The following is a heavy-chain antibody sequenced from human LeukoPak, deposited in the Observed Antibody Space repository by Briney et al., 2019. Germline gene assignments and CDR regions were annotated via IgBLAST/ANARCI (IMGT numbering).Heavy chain of an antibody. Sequence: GRSLRLSCAASGVTFITYAMHWVRQAPGRGLEWVAFVSYDGSSKYYADSVKGRFTISRDNSKNTLCLQMNSLRPEDTAVYYCARDSYGMDVWGQGTTVTVSS. CDR1: GVTFITYA. J-gene: IGHJ6*02. V-gene: IGHV3-30-3*01. CDR2: VSYDGSSK. CDR3: ARDSYGMDV.